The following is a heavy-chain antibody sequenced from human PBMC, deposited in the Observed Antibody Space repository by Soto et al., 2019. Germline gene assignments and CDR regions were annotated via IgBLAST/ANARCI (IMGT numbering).Heavy chain of an antibody. D-gene: IGHD6-13*01. CDR3: ARRYSSSWYYGFYYYGMDV. Sequence: SETLSLTCAVSGGSISSSNWWSWVRQPPGKGLEWIGEIYHSGSTNYNPSLKSRVTISVDKSKNQFSLKLSSVTAADTAVYYCARRYSSSWYYGFYYYGMDVWGQGTTVTVSS. J-gene: IGHJ6*02. CDR2: IYHSGST. V-gene: IGHV4-4*02. CDR1: GGSISSSNW.